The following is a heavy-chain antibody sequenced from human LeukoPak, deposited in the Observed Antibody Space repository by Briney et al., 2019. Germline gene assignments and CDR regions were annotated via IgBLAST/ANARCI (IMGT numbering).Heavy chain of an antibody. J-gene: IGHJ4*02. CDR1: GGSISSTNY. Sequence: SGTLTLTCGVSGGSISSTNYWTCVRQPPGKGLEWIGEVNLQGSTNYNPSLMGRVAISVDMSENHISLQLTSVTAADTAVYYCAREGGPYRPLDYSGQGTLVTVSS. CDR2: VNLQGST. CDR3: AREGGPYRPLDY. V-gene: IGHV4-4*02.